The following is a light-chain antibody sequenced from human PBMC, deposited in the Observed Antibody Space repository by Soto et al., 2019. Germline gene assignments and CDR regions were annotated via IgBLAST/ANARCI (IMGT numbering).Light chain of an antibody. J-gene: IGLJ1*01. CDR2: EVT. V-gene: IGLV2-11*01. CDR3: SSFTSRFTFV. Sequence: QSALTQPRSVSGSPGQSVTISCTGTSSDVGGYNFVSWYQHHPGKAPKLMISEVTNRPSGVSDRFSGSKSGNTASLTISGLQAEDEADYYCSSFTSRFTFVFGTGTKLTVL. CDR1: SSDVGGYNF.